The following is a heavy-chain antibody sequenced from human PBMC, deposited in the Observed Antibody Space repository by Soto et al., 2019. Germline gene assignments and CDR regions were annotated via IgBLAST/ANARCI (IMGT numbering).Heavy chain of an antibody. J-gene: IGHJ4*02. D-gene: IGHD3-22*01. V-gene: IGHV4-4*02. CDR1: GGSISSSNW. Sequence: SETLSLTCAVSGGSISSSNWWSWVRQPPGKGLEWIGEIYHSGSTNYNPSLKSRVTISRDNAKNSLYLQMNSLRAADTAVYYCARDKASDSSGYGGSLNFDYWGQGTLVTVSS. CDR3: ARDKASDSSGYGGSLNFDY. CDR2: IYHSGST.